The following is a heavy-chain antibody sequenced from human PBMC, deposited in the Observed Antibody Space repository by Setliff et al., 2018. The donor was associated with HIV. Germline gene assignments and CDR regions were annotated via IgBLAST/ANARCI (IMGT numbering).Heavy chain of an antibody. Sequence: SETLSLTCTVSGGSINNDIYFWTWIRQRPGKGLEWIGYIYYSGSTHSNPSLKSRLTISVDPSSNQFSLKLNSVTAADTAIYYCARSSRSSPFWFDYWGLGTLVTVSS. CDR2: IYYSGST. J-gene: IGHJ4*01. CDR1: GGSINNDIYF. CDR3: ARSSRSSPFWFDY. D-gene: IGHD6-6*01. V-gene: IGHV4-31*03.